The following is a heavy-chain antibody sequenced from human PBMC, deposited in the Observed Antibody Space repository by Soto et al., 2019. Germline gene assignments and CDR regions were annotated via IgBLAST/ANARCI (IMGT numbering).Heavy chain of an antibody. J-gene: IGHJ6*02. D-gene: IGHD3-10*01. Sequence: EVQLVESGGGLVQPGGSLRLSCAASGFTFSSYWMSWVRQAPGKGLEWVANIKHDGSEKYYVDAVKGRFTISRDNAKNSLYLQMNSLRAEDTDVYYSARDSGAEYFYGSGSYYNVRCGGYSMYVWGQGPTLTVCS. CDR3: ARDSGAEYFYGSGSYYNVRCGGYSMYV. CDR2: IKHDGSEK. V-gene: IGHV3-7*03. CDR1: GFTFSSYW.